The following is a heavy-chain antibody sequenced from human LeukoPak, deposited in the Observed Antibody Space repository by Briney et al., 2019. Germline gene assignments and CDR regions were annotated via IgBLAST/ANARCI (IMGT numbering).Heavy chain of an antibody. D-gene: IGHD2-2*01. CDR3: ARDCSSTSCQMGDSGYDLYYYYGMDV. Sequence: ASVKVSCKASGGTFSSYAISWVRQAPGQGFEWMGGIIPIFGTANYAQKFQGRVTITADESTSTAYMELSSLRSEDTAVYYCARDCSSTSCQMGDSGYDLYYYYGMDVWGKGTTVTVSS. J-gene: IGHJ6*04. CDR1: GGTFSSYA. V-gene: IGHV1-69*13. CDR2: IIPIFGTA.